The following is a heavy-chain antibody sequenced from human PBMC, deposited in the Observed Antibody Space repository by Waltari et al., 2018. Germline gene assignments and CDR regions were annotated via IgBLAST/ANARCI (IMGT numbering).Heavy chain of an antibody. CDR1: NDSVKNYY. CDR3: ASGYYADFDF. D-gene: IGHD3-22*01. Sequence: QVQLQESGPGLVKPSETLSLICSVSNDSVKNYYWSWIRQPPGKGLEWLGNMYYTGSTNDNPSLKRRLTISMDTSKNQFSLRVRSVTASDTALYYCASGYYADFDFWGQGTLVTVSS. CDR2: MYYTGST. J-gene: IGHJ4*02. V-gene: IGHV4-59*08.